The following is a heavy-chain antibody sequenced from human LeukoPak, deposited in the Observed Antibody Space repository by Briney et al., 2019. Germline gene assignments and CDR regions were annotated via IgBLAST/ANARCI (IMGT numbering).Heavy chain of an antibody. D-gene: IGHD3-16*02. V-gene: IGHV3-21*01. CDR3: ARDQYYDYVWGSYRPGNPFDY. Sequence: PGGSLTLSCAASGFTFSSYSMNWVRQAPGKGLEWVSSTSSSSSYIYYADSVKGRFTISRDNAKNSLYLQMNSLRAEDTAVYYCARDQYYDYVWGSYRPGNPFDYWGQGTLVTVSS. CDR2: TSSSSSYI. J-gene: IGHJ4*02. CDR1: GFTFSSYS.